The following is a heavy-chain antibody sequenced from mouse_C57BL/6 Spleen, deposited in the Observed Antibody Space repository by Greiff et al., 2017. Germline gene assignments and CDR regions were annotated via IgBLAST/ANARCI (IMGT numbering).Heavy chain of an antibody. J-gene: IGHJ4*01. CDR2: IDPSDSYT. D-gene: IGHD1-1*01. CDR3: ARKDTTVVATEATDY. Sequence: QVQLQQPGAELVMPGASVKLSCKASGYTFTSYWMHWVKQRPGQGLEWIGEIDPSDSYTNYNQKFKGKSTLTVDKSSSTAYMQLSSLTSEDSAVYYCARKDTTVVATEATDYWGQGTSVTVSS. V-gene: IGHV1-69*01. CDR1: GYTFTSYW.